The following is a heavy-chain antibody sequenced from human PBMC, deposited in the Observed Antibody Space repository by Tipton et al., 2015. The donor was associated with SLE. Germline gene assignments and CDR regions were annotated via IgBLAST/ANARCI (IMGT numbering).Heavy chain of an antibody. CDR2: IYYTGRT. CDR1: GGSISSYY. CDR3: ARDIYYGMDV. J-gene: IGHJ6*02. Sequence: TLSLTCTVSGGSISSYYWSWIRQPPGKGLEWIGNIYYTGRTNSNPSLKSRVTISLDTSKNQFSLKLSSVTAADTAVYYCARDIYYGMDVWGQGTTVTVSS. V-gene: IGHV4-59*01.